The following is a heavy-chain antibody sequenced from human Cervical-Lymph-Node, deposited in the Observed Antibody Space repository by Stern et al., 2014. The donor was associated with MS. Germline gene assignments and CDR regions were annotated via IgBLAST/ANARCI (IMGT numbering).Heavy chain of an antibody. J-gene: IGHJ4*02. CDR2: ITRSSDYI. Sequence: VQLVESGGGLVKPGGSLRLSCAASRFTFPSYTMNWVRQAPVKGLEWVSSITRSSDYIFYADSVKGRFTISRDNAKNSLYLQMSSLRDEDTGVYYCVRSLRYFDWTVDYWGQGTLVTVSS. CDR3: VRSLRYFDWTVDY. CDR1: RFTFPSYT. D-gene: IGHD3-9*01. V-gene: IGHV3-21*01.